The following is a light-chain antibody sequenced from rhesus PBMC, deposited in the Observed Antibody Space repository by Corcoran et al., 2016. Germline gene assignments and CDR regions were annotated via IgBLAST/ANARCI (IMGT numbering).Light chain of an antibody. CDR2: AAS. V-gene: IGKV1-44*02. CDR1: QTISSF. CDR3: QHHNTHPPT. Sequence: DIQMTQSPSSLSASVGDRVTITCWASQTISSFLAWYQQKPGKVPKLLIFAASNLVSGVPSRFSGSGSGTEFTLTISTLQPEDFATYYCQHHNTHPPTFGPVTKLDIK. J-gene: IGKJ3*01.